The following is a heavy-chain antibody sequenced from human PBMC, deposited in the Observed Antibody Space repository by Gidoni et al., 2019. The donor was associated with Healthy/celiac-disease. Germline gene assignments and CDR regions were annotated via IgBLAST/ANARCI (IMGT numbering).Heavy chain of an antibody. V-gene: IGHV4-61*02. Sequence: QVQLQESGPGLVKPSQTLSLTCTVSGGSISSGSYYWSWIRQPAGKGLEWIGRIYTSGSTNYNPSLKSRVTISVDTSKNQFSLKLSSVTAADTAVYYCARDRAGTTFDYWGQGTLVTVSS. CDR1: GGSISSGSYY. CDR2: IYTSGST. J-gene: IGHJ4*02. CDR3: ARDRAGTTFDY. D-gene: IGHD1-1*01.